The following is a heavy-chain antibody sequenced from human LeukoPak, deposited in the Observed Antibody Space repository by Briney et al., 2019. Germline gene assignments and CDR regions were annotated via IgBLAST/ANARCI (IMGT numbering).Heavy chain of an antibody. J-gene: IGHJ4*02. CDR2: MNPNSGNT. D-gene: IGHD3-10*01. V-gene: IGHV1-8*01. CDR3: ARVERSGSYPFDY. Sequence: GASVKVSCKASGYTFTSYDINWVRQATGQGLEWMGWMNPNSGNTGYAQKFQGRVTMTRNTSISTAYMELSRLRSDDTAVYYCARVERSGSYPFDYWGQGTLVTVSS. CDR1: GYTFTSYD.